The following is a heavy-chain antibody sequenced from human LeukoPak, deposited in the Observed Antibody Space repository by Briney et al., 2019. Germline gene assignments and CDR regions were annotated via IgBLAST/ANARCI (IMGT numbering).Heavy chain of an antibody. D-gene: IGHD6-13*01. CDR2: ISAYNGKT. CDR3: ARVVASSSWYFDY. J-gene: IGHJ4*02. CDR1: GYAFLNYD. Sequence: ASVTVSCKPSGYAFLNYDISWVRQAPGQGVEWMGWISAYNGKTNYAQKFQGRVTMTTDTSTNTAYMELRSLRSDDTAVYYCARVVASSSWYFDYWGQGTLVTVSS. V-gene: IGHV1-18*01.